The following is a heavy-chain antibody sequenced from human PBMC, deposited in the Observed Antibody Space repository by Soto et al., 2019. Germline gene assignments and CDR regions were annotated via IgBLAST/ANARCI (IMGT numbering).Heavy chain of an antibody. D-gene: IGHD2-8*02. CDR3: AKEYCIADVCYTFFDY. J-gene: IGHJ4*02. CDR2: INPSVGST. CDR1: GYVFSSSH. V-gene: IGHV1-46*01. Sequence: ASVKVSCKASGYVFSSSHINWLRQAPGEGLKWMGRINPSVGSTIYAQKFQGRVSLTRDSSTSIAYLELSRLRSEDTPVYFCAKEYCIADVCYTFFDYWGQGTQVTVSS.